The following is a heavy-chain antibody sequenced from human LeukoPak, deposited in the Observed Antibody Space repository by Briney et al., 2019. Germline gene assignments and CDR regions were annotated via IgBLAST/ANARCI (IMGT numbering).Heavy chain of an antibody. V-gene: IGHV4-34*01. CDR3: ARDSPYSPHDS. J-gene: IGHJ4*02. CDR2: INRYGSA. D-gene: IGHD4-11*01. Sequence: SETLSLTCAVYGGSFNTYYWSWIRQPPGKGLEWIGQINRYGSANYNPSLTSRVAISLDTSKNQFSLKVTSVTAADTAVYYCARDSPYSPHDSWGQGTLVTVSS. CDR1: GGSFNTYY.